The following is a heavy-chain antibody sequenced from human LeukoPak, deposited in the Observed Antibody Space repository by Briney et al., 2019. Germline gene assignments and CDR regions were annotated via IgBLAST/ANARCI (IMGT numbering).Heavy chain of an antibody. CDR2: IYYSGST. CDR1: GGSIGSYY. D-gene: IGHD6-13*01. V-gene: IGHV4-59*01. J-gene: IGHJ4*02. Sequence: SETLSLTCTVSGGSIGSYYWSWIRQPPGKGLEWIGYIYYSGSTNYNPSLKSRLTISVDTSKNQFSLKLSSVTAADTAVYYCARGTMSSSWYFDYWGQGTLVTVSS. CDR3: ARGTMSSSWYFDY.